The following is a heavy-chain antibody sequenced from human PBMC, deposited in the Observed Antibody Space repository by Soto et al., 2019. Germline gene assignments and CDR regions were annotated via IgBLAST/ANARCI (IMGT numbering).Heavy chain of an antibody. CDR3: ARGPEYSSHTNWVDP. CDR2: IIPIFGTA. J-gene: IGHJ5*02. V-gene: IGHV1-69*13. D-gene: IGHD6-6*01. Sequence: SVQVSWEACGGSFGSCAISWVRPDTGQGLEWMGGIIPIFGTANYAQKFQGRVTITADESTSTAYMELSSLRSEDTAVYYCARGPEYSSHTNWVDPWGQRTPVTVS. CDR1: GGSFGSCA.